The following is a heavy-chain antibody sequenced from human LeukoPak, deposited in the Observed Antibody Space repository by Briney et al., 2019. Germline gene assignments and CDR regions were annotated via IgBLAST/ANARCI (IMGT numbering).Heavy chain of an antibody. J-gene: IGHJ4*02. CDR3: AREPIPRGRGSGWYSSLDN. CDR2: ISAHNGNT. D-gene: IGHD6-19*01. CDR1: GYNFINYG. V-gene: IGHV1-18*01. Sequence: ASVKVSCKASGYNFINYGIAWVRQAPGQGLEWMAWISAHNGNTNFAQNLQGRVTMTTDASTNTAYMELRSLTYDDTAMYYCAREPIPRGRGSGWYSSLDNWGQGTLVTVSS.